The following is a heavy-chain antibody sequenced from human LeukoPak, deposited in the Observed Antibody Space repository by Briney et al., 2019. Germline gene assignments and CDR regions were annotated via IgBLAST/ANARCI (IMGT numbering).Heavy chain of an antibody. D-gene: IGHD2-15*01. CDR1: GGSISSYY. Sequence: SETLSLTCTVSGGSISSYYWSWIRQPAGKGLEWIGRIYPSGSTGYNPSLKSRVTMSVDTSKNQFSLKLSSVTAADTAVYYCARVDLRAAYFDYWGQGTLVTVSS. J-gene: IGHJ4*02. CDR3: ARVDLRAAYFDY. CDR2: IYPSGST. V-gene: IGHV4-4*07.